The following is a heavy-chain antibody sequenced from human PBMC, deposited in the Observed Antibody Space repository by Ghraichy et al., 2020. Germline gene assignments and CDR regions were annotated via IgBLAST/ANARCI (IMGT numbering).Heavy chain of an antibody. CDR3: ARTTMVQTDY. CDR2: ITSSSSYI. D-gene: IGHD3-10*01. J-gene: IGHJ4*02. V-gene: IGHV3-21*01. Sequence: GGSLRLSCAASGFTFSSYSMNWVRQAPGRGLEWVSSITSSSSYIYYADSVKGRFTISRDNAKNSLYLQMNSLRAEDTAVYYCARTTMVQTDYWGQGTLVTVSS. CDR1: GFTFSSYS.